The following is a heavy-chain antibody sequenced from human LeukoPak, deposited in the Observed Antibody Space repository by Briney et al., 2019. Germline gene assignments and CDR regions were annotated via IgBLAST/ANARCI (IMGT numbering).Heavy chain of an antibody. CDR1: GGSFSGYY. V-gene: IGHV4-59*08. Sequence: MTSETLSLTCAVYGGSFSGYYWTWIRQPPGKGLEWIGYIYYSGSTNYNPSLKSRVTISVDTSKNQFSLKLSSVTAADTAVYYCATLPYGSERAFDIWGQGTMVTVSS. CDR2: IYYSGST. J-gene: IGHJ3*02. CDR3: ATLPYGSERAFDI. D-gene: IGHD3-10*01.